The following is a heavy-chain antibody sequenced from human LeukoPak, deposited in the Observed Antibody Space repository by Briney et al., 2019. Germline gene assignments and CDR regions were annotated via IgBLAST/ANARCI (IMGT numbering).Heavy chain of an antibody. J-gene: IGHJ6*02. D-gene: IGHD6-13*01. CDR3: ARVSSSSWYKTYYYGMDV. CDR1: GGSIGSYY. V-gene: IGHV4-59*01. Sequence: SETLSLTCTVSGGSIGSYYWSWIRQPPGKGLEWIGYIYYSGSTNYNPSLKSRVTISVDTSKNQFSLKLSSVTAADTAVYYCARVSSSSWYKTYYYGMDVWGQGTTVTVSS. CDR2: IYYSGST.